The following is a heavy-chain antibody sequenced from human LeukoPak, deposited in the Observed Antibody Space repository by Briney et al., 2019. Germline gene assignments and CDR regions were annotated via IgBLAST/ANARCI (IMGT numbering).Heavy chain of an antibody. V-gene: IGHV1-2*02. Sequence: AAVKVSCKASGYTFTGYYMHCVRQAPVQSLEWMGWLNPNSGGTNFVQKFQGRVTMTRDTSVSTAYMELSSLTSDDTAVYYCARASPYDSTGDPFDNWGQGTLVTVSS. CDR1: GYTFTGYY. J-gene: IGHJ4*02. D-gene: IGHD3-22*01. CDR2: LNPNSGGT. CDR3: ARASPYDSTGDPFDN.